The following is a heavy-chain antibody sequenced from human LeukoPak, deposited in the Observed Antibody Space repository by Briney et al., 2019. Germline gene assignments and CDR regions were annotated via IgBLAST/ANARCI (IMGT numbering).Heavy chain of an antibody. CDR1: GGSISSGDYS. D-gene: IGHD6-13*01. J-gene: IGHJ4*02. CDR2: IWHSGHT. Sequence: PSQTLSLTCAVSGGSISSGDYSWSWIRQPPGSGLEWIGYIWHSGHTNYNPSLRSRVTISVARSNNQFSLRLSSVTAADTAVYYCARARESMATAGSYFDYWDQETLVTVSS. V-gene: IGHV4-30-2*01. CDR3: ARARESMATAGSYFDY.